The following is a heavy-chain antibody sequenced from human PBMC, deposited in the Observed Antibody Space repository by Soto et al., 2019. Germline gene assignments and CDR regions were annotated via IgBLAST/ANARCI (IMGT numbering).Heavy chain of an antibody. V-gene: IGHV3-72*01. Sequence: LRLSCVASGLTFSDHYMDWVRQAPGKGLEWVGRIRDKANSYTTEYAASVKGRFTISRDDSQESLYLQMNSLKTEDTAVYYCASRRYDYFGGIYRDPSTSYMDAGGKGPTLPVSS. D-gene: IGHD3-16*02. CDR3: ASRRYDYFGGIYRDPSTSYMDA. J-gene: IGHJ6*03. CDR2: IRDKANSYTT. CDR1: GLTFSDHY.